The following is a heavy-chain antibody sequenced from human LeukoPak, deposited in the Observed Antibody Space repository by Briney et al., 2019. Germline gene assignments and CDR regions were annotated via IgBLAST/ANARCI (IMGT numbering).Heavy chain of an antibody. D-gene: IGHD3-16*01. CDR2: INPNSGGT. CDR1: GYTFTGYY. Sequence: ASVRVSCKASGYTFTGYYMHWVRQAPGQGLEWMGWINPNSGGTNYAQKFQGRVTMTRDTSISTAYMELSRLRSDDTAVYYCARDRTNAVMRPGLGASDIWGQGTMVTVSS. CDR3: ARDRTNAVMRPGLGASDI. V-gene: IGHV1-2*02. J-gene: IGHJ3*02.